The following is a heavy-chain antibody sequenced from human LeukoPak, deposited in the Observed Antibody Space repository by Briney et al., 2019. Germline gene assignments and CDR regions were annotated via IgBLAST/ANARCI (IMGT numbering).Heavy chain of an antibody. J-gene: IGHJ4*02. CDR2: IYHSGRT. CDR3: ARDLAGGLDY. Sequence: SETLSLTCTVSGGSISSDGYYWSWIRQHPGKGLEWIGYIYHSGRTYYNPSLKSRVTISVDTSKNQFSLKLSSLTAADTAVYYCARDLAGGLDYWGQGTLVTVSS. V-gene: IGHV4-31*03. D-gene: IGHD2-8*02. CDR1: GGSISSDGYY.